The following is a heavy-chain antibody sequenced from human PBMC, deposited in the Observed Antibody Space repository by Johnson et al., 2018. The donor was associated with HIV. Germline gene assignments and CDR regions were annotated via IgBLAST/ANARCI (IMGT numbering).Heavy chain of an antibody. CDR1: GFTFSSYW. D-gene: IGHD3-22*01. CDR3: ARESDSSGYYSDAFDI. CDR2: IKQDGSEK. Sequence: VQLVESGGGLVQPGGSLRLSCAASGFTFSSYWMSWVRQAPGQGLEWVANIKQDGSEKYYVDSVKGRFTISRDNAKNSLYLQMNSLRAEDTAVYYCARESDSSGYYSDAFDIWGQGTMVTVSS. J-gene: IGHJ3*02. V-gene: IGHV3-7*05.